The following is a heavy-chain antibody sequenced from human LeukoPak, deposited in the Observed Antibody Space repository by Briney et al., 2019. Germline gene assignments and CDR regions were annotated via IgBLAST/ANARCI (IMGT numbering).Heavy chain of an antibody. D-gene: IGHD3-10*01. CDR3: ASGGSGSHYNRPRNYYYYYMDV. CDR2: INPNSGGT. V-gene: IGHV1-2*02. Sequence: GASVKVSCKASGYTFTGYYMHWVRQAPGQGLEWMGWINPNSGGTNYAQKFQGRGTMTRDTSISTAYMELSGLRSDDTAVYYCASGGSGSHYNRPRNYYYYYMDVWGKGTTVTVSS. CDR1: GYTFTGYY. J-gene: IGHJ6*03.